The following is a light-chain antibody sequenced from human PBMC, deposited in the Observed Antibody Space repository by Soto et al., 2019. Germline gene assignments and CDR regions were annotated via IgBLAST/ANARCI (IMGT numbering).Light chain of an antibody. Sequence: EIVLTQSPGTLSLSPGERATLSCRASQSVSSSYLAWYQQKPGQAPRLLIYGASSRATGIPDRFSGSGSGTDFTLTISRLEHEVFAVYYCQQYGSSPTFGQGTKVEIK. CDR3: QQYGSSPT. J-gene: IGKJ1*01. V-gene: IGKV3-20*01. CDR1: QSVSSSY. CDR2: GAS.